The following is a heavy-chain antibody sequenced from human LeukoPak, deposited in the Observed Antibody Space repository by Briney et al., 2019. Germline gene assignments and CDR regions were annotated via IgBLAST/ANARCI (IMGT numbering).Heavy chain of an antibody. CDR1: GFTFSSYS. J-gene: IGHJ6*04. V-gene: IGHV3-21*01. Sequence: GGSLRLSCAASGFTFSSYSMNWVRQAPGKGLEWVSSISSSSYIYYADSVKGRFTISRDNAKNSLYLQMNSLRAEDTAVYYCARDGGQCGYSYGCGMDVWGKGTTVTVSS. CDR3: ARDGGQCGYSYGCGMDV. D-gene: IGHD5-18*01. CDR2: ISSSSYI.